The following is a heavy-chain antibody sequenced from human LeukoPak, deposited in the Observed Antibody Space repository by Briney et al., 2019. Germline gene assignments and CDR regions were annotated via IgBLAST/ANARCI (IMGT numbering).Heavy chain of an antibody. CDR1: GGSIRSYY. CDR3: ARDYGDYVGYYYYYYGMDV. J-gene: IGHJ6*02. CDR2: IYYSGST. V-gene: IGHV4-59*01. D-gene: IGHD4-17*01. Sequence: PSETLSLTCTVSGGSIRSYYWSWIRQPPGKGLEWIGYIYYSGSTNYNPSLKSRVTISVDTSKNQFSLKLSSVTAADTAIYYCARDYGDYVGYYYYYYGMDVWGQGTTVTVSS.